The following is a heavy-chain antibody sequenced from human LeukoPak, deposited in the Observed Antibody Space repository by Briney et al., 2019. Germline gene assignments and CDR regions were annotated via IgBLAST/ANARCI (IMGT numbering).Heavy chain of an antibody. J-gene: IGHJ4*02. Sequence: GGSLRLSCAASGFSFNKEWMSWVRQAPGKGLEWVGRINDKAYGKTMDYATPVKGRFTISRDDSKNTLYLQMNNLETEDTSVYYCTTGPPGGFWGQGTLVTVSS. CDR2: INDKAYGKTM. D-gene: IGHD6-25*01. CDR3: TTGPPGGF. V-gene: IGHV3-15*01. CDR1: GFSFNKEW.